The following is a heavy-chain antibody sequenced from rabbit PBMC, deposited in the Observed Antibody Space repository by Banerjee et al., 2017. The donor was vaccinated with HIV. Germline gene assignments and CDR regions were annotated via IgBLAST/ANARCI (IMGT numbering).Heavy chain of an antibody. V-gene: IGHV1S40*01. CDR1: GFSFSSSYY. D-gene: IGHD2-1*01. Sequence: QSLEESGGDLVKPEGSLTLTCTASGFSFSSSYYMCWVRQAPGKGLEWIACIYAGSSGSTYYASWAKGRFTISKTSSTTVTLQMTSLTAADTATYFCARDLGAGYIVYGDGFKLWGPGTLVTVS. CDR3: ARDLGAGYIVYGDGFKL. CDR2: IYAGSSGST. J-gene: IGHJ4*01.